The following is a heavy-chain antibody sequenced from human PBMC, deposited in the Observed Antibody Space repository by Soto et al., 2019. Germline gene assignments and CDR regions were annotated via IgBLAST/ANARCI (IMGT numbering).Heavy chain of an antibody. D-gene: IGHD3-22*01. V-gene: IGHV3-30*18. J-gene: IGHJ4*02. Sequence: STRLYREDTGLTFRSYGTHWVRQAPGKGLEWAAVISYDGSNKYYADSVKGRFTISGDNSKNTLYLQMNSLRAEDTAVYYCAKGDLTTRGYYDSSGFDYWGQGT. CDR1: GLTFRSYG. CDR3: AKGDLTTRGYYDSSGFDY. CDR2: ISYDGSNK.